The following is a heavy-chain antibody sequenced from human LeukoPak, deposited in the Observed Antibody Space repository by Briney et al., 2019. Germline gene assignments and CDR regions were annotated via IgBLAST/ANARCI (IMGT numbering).Heavy chain of an antibody. CDR2: IYYSGST. CDR1: GGSISSYY. V-gene: IGHV4-59*08. CDR3: ARQGYSAYEILDY. D-gene: IGHD5-12*01. Sequence: SETLSLTCTVSGGSISSYYWSWIRQPPGKGLEWIGYIYYSGSTNYSPSLKSRVTISVNTSKNQFSLKLSSVTAADTAVYYCARQGYSAYEILDYWGQGTLVTVSS. J-gene: IGHJ4*02.